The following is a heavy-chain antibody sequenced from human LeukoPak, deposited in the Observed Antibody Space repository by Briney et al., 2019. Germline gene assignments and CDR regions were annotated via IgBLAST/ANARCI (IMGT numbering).Heavy chain of an antibody. D-gene: IGHD3-16*01. Sequence: ASVKVSCKASGGTFSRYAINWVRQAPGQGLEWMGWMNPNRGGTNYAQKFRGRVTMTRDTSVSTAHMELSRLPSDDTAVYYCARDRAGARGTYFDYWGQGTLVSVSS. V-gene: IGHV1-2*02. CDR3: ARDRAGARGTYFDY. CDR2: MNPNRGGT. J-gene: IGHJ4*02. CDR1: GGTFSRYA.